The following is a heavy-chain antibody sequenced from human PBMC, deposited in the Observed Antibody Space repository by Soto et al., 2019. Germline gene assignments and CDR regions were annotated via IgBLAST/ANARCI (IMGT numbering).Heavy chain of an antibody. J-gene: IGHJ2*01. D-gene: IGHD3-3*01. V-gene: IGHV4-39*01. Sequence: PSETLSLTCTVSGGSISSSSYYWGCIRQPPGKGLEWIGSIYYSGSTYYNPSLKSRVTISVDTSKNQFSLKLSSVTAADTAVYYCAGTIFGVVIIDWYFDLWGRGTLVTVSS. CDR3: AGTIFGVVIIDWYFDL. CDR1: GGSISSSSYY. CDR2: IYYSGST.